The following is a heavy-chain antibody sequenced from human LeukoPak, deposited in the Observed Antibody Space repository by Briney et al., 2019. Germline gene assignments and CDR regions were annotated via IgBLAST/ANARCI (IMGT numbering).Heavy chain of an antibody. CDR3: ARFDYGDYSLAFDY. CDR2: IYSGGST. D-gene: IGHD4-17*01. Sequence: GSLRLSCAASGFTVSSNYMSWVRQAPGKGLEWVSVIYSGGSTYYADSVKGRFTISRDNSKNTLYLRMNSLRAEDTAVYYCARFDYGDYSLAFDYWGQGTLVTVSS. CDR1: GFTVSSNY. J-gene: IGHJ4*02. V-gene: IGHV3-53*01.